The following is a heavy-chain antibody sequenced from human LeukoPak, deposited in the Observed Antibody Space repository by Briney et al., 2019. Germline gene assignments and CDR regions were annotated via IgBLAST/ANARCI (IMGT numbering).Heavy chain of an antibody. D-gene: IGHD6-19*01. CDR2: IRYDGSNK. V-gene: IGHV3-30*02. J-gene: IGHJ4*02. CDR3: AKDRVPGTIYYFDY. Sequence: GGSLRLSCAASGFTFSSYGMHWVRQALGKGLEWVAFIRYDGSNKYYADSVKGRFTISRDNSKNTLYLQMNSLRAEDTAVYYCAKDRVPGTIYYFDYWGQGTLVTVSS. CDR1: GFTFSSYG.